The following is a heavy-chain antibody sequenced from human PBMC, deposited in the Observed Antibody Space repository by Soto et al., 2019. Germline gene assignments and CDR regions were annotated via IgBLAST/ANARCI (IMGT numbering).Heavy chain of an antibody. CDR2: ISYDGSNK. Sequence: QVQLVESGGGVVQPGRSLRLSCAASGFTFRSYGLHRVRQAPGKGLEWVAVISYDGSNKYYADFVKCRFTISRDNSKKTQYLQMNSLRAEDTAVYYCAQELADIVVVVAATGSPFDYWGQGALVTVSS. J-gene: IGHJ4*02. D-gene: IGHD2-15*01. CDR1: GFTFRSYG. CDR3: AQELADIVVVVAATGSPFDY. V-gene: IGHV3-30*18.